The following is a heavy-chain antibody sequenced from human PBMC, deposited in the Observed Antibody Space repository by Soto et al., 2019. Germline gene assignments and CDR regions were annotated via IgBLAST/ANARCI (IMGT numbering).Heavy chain of an antibody. CDR3: ARHSITMVRRPYGMDV. CDR2: IYPGDSDT. V-gene: IGHV5-51*01. CDR1: GYSFTSYW. Sequence: PGESLKISCRGSGYSFTSYWIGWVRQMPGKGLEGMGIIYPGDSDTRYSPSFQGQVTISADKSISTAYLQWSSLKASDNDMYYCARHSITMVRRPYGMDVWGQGTTVTVS. J-gene: IGHJ6*02. D-gene: IGHD3-10*01.